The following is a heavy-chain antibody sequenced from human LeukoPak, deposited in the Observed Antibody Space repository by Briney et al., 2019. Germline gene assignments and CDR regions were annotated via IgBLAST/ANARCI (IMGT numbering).Heavy chain of an antibody. CDR1: GFTFSSYS. D-gene: IGHD3-10*01. V-gene: IGHV3-21*01. J-gene: IGHJ6*02. CDR2: ISSSSSYI. CDR3: AKETTPSYYYGSGSYGMDV. Sequence: GGSLRLSCAASGFTFSSYSMNWVRQAPGKGLEWVSSISSSSSYIYYADSVKGRFTISRDNAKNSLYLQVNSLRAEDTAVYYCAKETTPSYYYGSGSYGMDVWGQGTTVTVSS.